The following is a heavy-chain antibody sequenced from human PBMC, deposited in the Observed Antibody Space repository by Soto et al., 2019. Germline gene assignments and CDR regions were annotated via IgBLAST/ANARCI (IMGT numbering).Heavy chain of an antibody. J-gene: IGHJ4*02. CDR2: ISGSGGST. CDR3: AKDREEGSSSWYPDY. Sequence: PGGSLRLSCAASGFTFSSYAMSWVRQAPGKGLEWVSAISGSGGSTYYADSVKGRFTISRDNSKNTVFLQMNGLRPEDTAVYYCAKDREEGSSSWYPDYWGQGTLVTVSS. V-gene: IGHV3-23*01. D-gene: IGHD6-13*01. CDR1: GFTFSSYA.